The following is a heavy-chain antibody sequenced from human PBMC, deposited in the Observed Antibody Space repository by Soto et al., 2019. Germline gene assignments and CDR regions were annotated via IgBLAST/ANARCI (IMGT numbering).Heavy chain of an antibody. V-gene: IGHV3-23*01. CDR1: GFTFDSYA. Sequence: EMQLLESGGGLVQPGGSLRLSCAASGFTFDSYAISWVRQAPGKGLEWVSGISGSGGNTYYADSVKGRFTISRDNSRNTLFLQMNSVRAEDTAVYYCAKDYSNYEPYYYYYGMDVWGQGTTVTVSS. CDR2: ISGSGGNT. J-gene: IGHJ6*02. D-gene: IGHD4-4*01. CDR3: AKDYSNYEPYYYYYGMDV.